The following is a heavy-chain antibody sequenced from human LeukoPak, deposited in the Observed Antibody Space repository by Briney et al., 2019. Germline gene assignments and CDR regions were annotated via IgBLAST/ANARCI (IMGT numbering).Heavy chain of an antibody. CDR2: INHSGST. D-gene: IGHD6-13*01. J-gene: IGHJ4*02. CDR1: GGSFSGYY. V-gene: IGHV4-34*01. Sequence: SETLSLTCAVYGGSFSGYYWSWIRQPPGKGLEWIGEINHSGSTNYNPSLKSRVTISVDTSKNQFSLKLSSVTAADTAVYYCARGRDGAYSSSWYGRVFFDYWGQGTLVTVSP. CDR3: ARGRDGAYSSSWYGRVFFDY.